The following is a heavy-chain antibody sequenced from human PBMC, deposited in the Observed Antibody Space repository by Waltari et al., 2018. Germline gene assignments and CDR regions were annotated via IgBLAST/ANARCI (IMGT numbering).Heavy chain of an antibody. D-gene: IGHD2-15*01. J-gene: IGHJ6*02. CDR3: VRDGLGSGWTRVDV. CDR1: GLRFSSYD. V-gene: IGHV3-48*03. Sequence: ELQLVESGGGLVQPGGSLRISCFDFGLRFSSYDRNWVRQAPGKGLEWISYISDGDKSISYAESVKGRFTVSRDNAKNSLHLQMNNLRAEDTATYYCVRDGLGSGWTRVDVWGQGTTVTVSS. CDR2: ISDGDKSI.